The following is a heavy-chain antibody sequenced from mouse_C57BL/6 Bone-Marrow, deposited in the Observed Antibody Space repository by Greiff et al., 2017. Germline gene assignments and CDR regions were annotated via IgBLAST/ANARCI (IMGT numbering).Heavy chain of an antibody. V-gene: IGHV1-50*01. CDR3: AGQVFYSNFFAY. CDR2: IDPSDSYT. CDR1: GYTFTSYW. D-gene: IGHD2-5*01. J-gene: IGHJ3*01. Sequence: VQLQQPGAELVKPGASVKLSCKASGYTFTSYWMQWVKQRPGQGLEWIGEIDPSDSYTNYNQKFKGKDTLTVDPSSSTAYMQRSSLTSDDSADYYCAGQVFYSNFFAYWGQGTLVTVSA.